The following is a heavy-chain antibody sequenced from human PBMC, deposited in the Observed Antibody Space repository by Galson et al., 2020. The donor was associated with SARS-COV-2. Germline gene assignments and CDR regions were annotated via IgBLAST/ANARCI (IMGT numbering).Heavy chain of an antibody. CDR1: GYTFTSYD. V-gene: IGHV1-8*01. D-gene: IGHD6-13*01. Sequence: ASVKVSCKASGYTFTSYDINWVRQATGQGLEWMGWMNPNSGNTGYAQKFQGRVTMTRNTSISTAYMELSSLRSEDTAVYYCARVGGSIAAAGTLTYYYGMDVWGQGTTVTVSS. CDR3: ARVGGSIAAAGTLTYYYGMDV. J-gene: IGHJ6*02. CDR2: MNPNSGNT.